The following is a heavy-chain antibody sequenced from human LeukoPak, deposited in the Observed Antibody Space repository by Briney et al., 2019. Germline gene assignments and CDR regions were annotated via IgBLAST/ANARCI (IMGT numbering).Heavy chain of an antibody. CDR2: IYYSGST. CDR3: AREDSLYYGMDV. CDR1: GVSISSYY. V-gene: IGHV4-59*01. J-gene: IGHJ6*02. D-gene: IGHD3-22*01. Sequence: SETLSLTCTVSGVSISSYYWSWIRQPPGKGLEWIGYIYYSGSTNYNPSLKSRVTISVDTSKNQFSLKLSSVTAADTAVYYCAREDSLYYGMDVWGQGTTVTVSS.